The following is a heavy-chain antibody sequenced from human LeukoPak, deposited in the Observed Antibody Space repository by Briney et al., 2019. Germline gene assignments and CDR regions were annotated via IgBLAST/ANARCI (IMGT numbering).Heavy chain of an antibody. Sequence: GGSLRLSCAASGFTFSSYAMSWVRQAPGKGLEWVSAISGSGGSTYYADSVKGRFTISRDNSKNTLYLQMNSLRAEDTAVYYCAKGSLPAAILSFSSRAKDYFDYWGQGTLVTVSS. CDR2: ISGSGGST. CDR1: GFTFSSYA. J-gene: IGHJ4*02. D-gene: IGHD2-2*02. CDR3: AKGSLPAAILSFSSRAKDYFDY. V-gene: IGHV3-23*01.